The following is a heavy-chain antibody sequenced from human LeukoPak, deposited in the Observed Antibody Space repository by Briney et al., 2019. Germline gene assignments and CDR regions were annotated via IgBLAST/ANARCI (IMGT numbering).Heavy chain of an antibody. CDR1: GFTFSSYA. Sequence: QPGGSLRLSCAASGFTFSSYAMSWVRQAPGKGLEWVSAISGSGGSTYYADSVKGRFTISRDNSKNTLYLQMNGLRAEDTAVYYCAKSPYYYGSQGGLRVSFDYWGQGTLVTVSS. CDR2: ISGSGGST. V-gene: IGHV3-23*01. CDR3: AKSPYYYGSQGGLRVSFDY. D-gene: IGHD3-10*01. J-gene: IGHJ4*02.